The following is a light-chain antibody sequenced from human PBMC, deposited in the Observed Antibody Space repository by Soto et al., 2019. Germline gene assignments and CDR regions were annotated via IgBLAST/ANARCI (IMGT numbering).Light chain of an antibody. CDR3: QQYGSSPLT. Sequence: EIVMTQSPATLSLSPGERATLSCRASQSVSGYLAWFQQKPGQAPRLLIYSASNRATGIPARFSGSGFGTDFTLTISSLESEDFAVYYCQQYGSSPLTFGGGTKVDIK. J-gene: IGKJ4*01. CDR1: QSVSGY. CDR2: SAS. V-gene: IGKV3-11*01.